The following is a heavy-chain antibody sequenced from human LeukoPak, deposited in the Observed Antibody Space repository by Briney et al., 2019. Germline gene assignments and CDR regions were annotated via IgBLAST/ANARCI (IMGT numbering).Heavy chain of an antibody. V-gene: IGHV5-51*01. Sequence: GESLKISCKGSGYSFTSYWIGWVRQMPGKGLEWMGIIYPGDSDTRYSPSFQGQVTISADKPISTAYLQWSSLKASDTAMYYCARHGYSSTPYNWFDPWGQGTLVTVSS. CDR1: GYSFTSYW. J-gene: IGHJ5*02. D-gene: IGHD2-2*01. CDR2: IYPGDSDT. CDR3: ARHGYSSTPYNWFDP.